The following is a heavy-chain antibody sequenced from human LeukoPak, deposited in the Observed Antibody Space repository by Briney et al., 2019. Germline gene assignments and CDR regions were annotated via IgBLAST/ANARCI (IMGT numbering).Heavy chain of an antibody. J-gene: IGHJ4*02. D-gene: IGHD3-22*01. CDR1: GMTFSSYE. Sequence: GGSLRLSCAASGMTFSSYEMNWVRQAPGKGLEWVSYISSGGSNIYYADSVKGRFTISRDNAKNSLYLQMDSLRAEDTAVYYCARDKLRGYYDSSGYRPYYFDSWGQGTLVTVSS. V-gene: IGHV3-48*03. CDR2: ISSGGSNI. CDR3: ARDKLRGYYDSSGYRPYYFDS.